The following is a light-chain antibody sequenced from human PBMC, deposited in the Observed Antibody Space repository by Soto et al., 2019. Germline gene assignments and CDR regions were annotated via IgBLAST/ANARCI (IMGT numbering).Light chain of an antibody. CDR2: GNT. CDR1: SSNIGAGYD. V-gene: IGLV1-40*01. J-gene: IGLJ2*01. CDR3: QSYDRSLTVV. Sequence: QSVLTQPPSVSGAPGQRVTISCTGSSSNIGAGYDVHWYQQFPGTTPKFLIYGNTNRPSGVPDRFSASKSGTSASLDITGLQAEDEAEYFCQSYDRSLTVVFGGGTKVTV.